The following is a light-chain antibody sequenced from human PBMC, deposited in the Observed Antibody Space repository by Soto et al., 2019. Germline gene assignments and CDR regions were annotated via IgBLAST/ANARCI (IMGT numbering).Light chain of an antibody. Sequence: EIVLTQSPGTLSLSPGERATLSCRASQSVNSNYLVWYQQKPGQAPRLLIYDVSNRATGIPDRFSGSGSGTDFTLTISSLEPEDFAVYYCQQYGSSRTFGQGTKV. CDR2: DVS. J-gene: IGKJ1*01. CDR1: QSVNSNY. CDR3: QQYGSSRT. V-gene: IGKV3-20*01.